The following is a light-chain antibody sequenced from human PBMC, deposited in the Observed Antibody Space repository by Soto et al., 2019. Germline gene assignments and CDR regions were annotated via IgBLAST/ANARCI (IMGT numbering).Light chain of an antibody. Sequence: EIVLTQSPGTLSLSPGERATLSCRASQSVSSSYLAWYQQKPGQAPRLLIYGASSRATGIPDRFSGSGSGTDFTLTISRLDHADFAVYYWQQYGSSSNTFSQGTKLEIK. CDR1: QSVSSSY. CDR3: QQYGSSSNT. J-gene: IGKJ2*01. V-gene: IGKV3-20*01. CDR2: GAS.